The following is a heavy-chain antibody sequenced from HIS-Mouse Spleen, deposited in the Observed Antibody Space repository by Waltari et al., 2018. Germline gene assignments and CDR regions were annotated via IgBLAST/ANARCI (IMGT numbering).Heavy chain of an antibody. D-gene: IGHD6-13*01. Sequence: QLQLQESGPGLVKPSETLSLTCTVSGGSISSSSYYWGWIRQPPGKGLAWIGSIYYSGSTYYHPSLKRRVTISVDTSKNQFSLKLSSVTTADTAVYYCAREIPYSSSWYDWYFDLWGRGTLVTVSS. V-gene: IGHV4-39*07. J-gene: IGHJ2*01. CDR1: GGSISSSSYY. CDR3: AREIPYSSSWYDWYFDL. CDR2: IYYSGST.